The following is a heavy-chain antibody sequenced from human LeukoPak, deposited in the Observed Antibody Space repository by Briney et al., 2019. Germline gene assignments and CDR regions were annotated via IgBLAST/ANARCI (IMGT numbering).Heavy chain of an antibody. CDR3: ARELPPVVTYYFDY. CDR2: IWYDGSNK. D-gene: IGHD2-15*01. Sequence: GGSLRLSCAASGFTFSSFGMHWVRQAPGKGLEWVAVIWYDGSNKYYADSVKGRFTISRDNSKNTLYLQMNSLRVEDTAVYYCARELPPVVTYYFDYWGQGTLVTVSS. CDR1: GFTFSSFG. V-gene: IGHV3-33*01. J-gene: IGHJ4*02.